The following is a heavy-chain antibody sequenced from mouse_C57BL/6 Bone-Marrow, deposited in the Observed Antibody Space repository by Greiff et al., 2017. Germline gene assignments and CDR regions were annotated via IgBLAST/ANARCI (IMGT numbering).Heavy chain of an antibody. CDR1: GYAFSSSW. J-gene: IGHJ4*01. V-gene: IGHV1-82*01. CDR2: IYPGDGDT. Sequence: VQLQQSGPELVKPGASVQISCKASGYAFSSSWMNWVKQRPGKGLAWIGRIYPGDGDTHSNGKFKGKATLPAVKSSRTASMHLSSLPSADSAVYFCGREGRYDYAMEYWGQGTSVTGSS. CDR3: GREGRYDYAMEY.